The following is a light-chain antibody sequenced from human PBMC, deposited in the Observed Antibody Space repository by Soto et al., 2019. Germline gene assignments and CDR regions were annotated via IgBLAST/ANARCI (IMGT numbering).Light chain of an antibody. J-gene: IGKJ1*01. CDR3: QQYYSTPWT. CDR2: WAS. Sequence: DIVMTQAPDSLAVSLGDRATINCKSSQSVLYSSNNKNYLAWYQQKPGQPPKLLIYWASTRESGVPDRFSGSGSGTDFPLTISSLQAEDVAVYYCQQYYSTPWTFGQGTKVEIK. V-gene: IGKV4-1*01. CDR1: QSVLYSSNNKNY.